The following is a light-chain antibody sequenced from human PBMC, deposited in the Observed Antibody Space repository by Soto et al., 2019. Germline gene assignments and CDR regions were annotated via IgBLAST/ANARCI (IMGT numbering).Light chain of an antibody. CDR3: QQYGSSTPWT. CDR2: GAS. V-gene: IGKV3-20*01. J-gene: IGKJ1*01. CDR1: QSVSSSY. Sequence: EIVLTQSPGTLSLSPGERATLSCRASQSVSSSYLAWYQQKPGQAPRLLIYGASSRATGIPDRFSGSGSGTHFPLTIIRPQPEDFAVYYCQQYGSSTPWTFGQGTKVEIK.